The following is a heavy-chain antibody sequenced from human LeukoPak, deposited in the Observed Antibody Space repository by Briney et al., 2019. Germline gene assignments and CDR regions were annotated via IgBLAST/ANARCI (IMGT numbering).Heavy chain of an antibody. V-gene: IGHV1-69*02. D-gene: IGHD1-26*01. CDR3: ARHLGATSSPYDY. CDR2: IIPILGIA. J-gene: IGHJ4*02. CDR1: GYTFTGYY. Sequence: ASVKVSCKASGYTFTGYYMHWVRQAPGQGLEWMGRIIPILGIANYAQKFQGRVTITADKSTSTAYMELSSLRSEDTAVYYCARHLGATSSPYDYWGQGTLVTVSS.